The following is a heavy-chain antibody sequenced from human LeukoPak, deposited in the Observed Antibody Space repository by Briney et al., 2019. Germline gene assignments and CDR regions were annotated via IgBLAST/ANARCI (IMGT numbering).Heavy chain of an antibody. Sequence: GGSLRLSCAASGFTFSAFSMNWVRQAPGKGLEWVSSISSSSSYIYYADSVKGRFTISRDNAKNSLYLQMNSLRAEDTAVYYCARDSGGTFDYWGQGTLVTVSS. CDR1: GFTFSAFS. J-gene: IGHJ4*02. CDR2: ISSSSSYI. D-gene: IGHD2-15*01. V-gene: IGHV3-21*01. CDR3: ARDSGGTFDY.